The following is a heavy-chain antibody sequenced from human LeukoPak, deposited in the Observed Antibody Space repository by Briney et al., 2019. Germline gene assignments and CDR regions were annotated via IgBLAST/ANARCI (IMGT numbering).Heavy chain of an antibody. CDR1: GYSFTSYW. D-gene: IGHD3-22*01. CDR3: ARQSGQVVGWPLVDY. CDR2: IYPGDSDT. J-gene: IGHJ4*02. Sequence: GESLKISCKGSGYSFTSYWIGWVRQMPGKGLEWMGIIYPGDSDTRYSPSFQGQVTISADKSISTAYLQWSSLKASDTAMYYCARQSGQVVGWPLVDYWGQGTLVTVSS. V-gene: IGHV5-51*01.